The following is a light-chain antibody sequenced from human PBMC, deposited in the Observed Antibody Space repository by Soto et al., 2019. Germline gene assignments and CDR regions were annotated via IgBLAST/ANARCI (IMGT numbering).Light chain of an antibody. V-gene: IGKV1-9*01. J-gene: IGKJ2*01. CDR3: QQLNNYPLT. CDR1: QGFVSY. CDR2: AAS. Sequence: DIQLTQSPSFLSASVGDRVTITCRASQGFVSYLAWYQQKPGIAPKLLIYAASTLQSGVPSRFSGSGSGTEFTLTISSLQPEDFATYYCQQLNNYPLTFGQGTKLEIK.